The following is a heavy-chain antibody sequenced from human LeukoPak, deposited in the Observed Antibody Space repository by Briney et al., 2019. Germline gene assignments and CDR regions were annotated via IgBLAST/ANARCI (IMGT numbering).Heavy chain of an antibody. D-gene: IGHD3-10*01. J-gene: IGHJ4*02. CDR3: ATVGITYGSGSYYRAGYFDY. V-gene: IGHV1-24*01. CDR1: GYTLTELS. Sequence: GASVKVSCKVSGYTLTELSMHWVRQAPGKGLEWMGGFDPEDGETIYAQKFQGRVTMTEDTSTDTAYMELSSLRSEDTAVYYCATVGITYGSGSYYRAGYFDYWGQGTLVTVSS. CDR2: FDPEDGET.